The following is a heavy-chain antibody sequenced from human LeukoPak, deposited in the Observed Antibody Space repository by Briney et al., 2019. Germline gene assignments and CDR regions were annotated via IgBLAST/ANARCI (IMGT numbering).Heavy chain of an antibody. Sequence: ASVKVSCKASGYSFTAFYIHWVRQAPGQGLEWMGWIHPRSGDTRYAQKFQGRVTMARDTSISTVYMDLSSLGSDDTAVYYCAKDGEYGTGSYYRGSFDYWGQGILVTVSS. V-gene: IGHV1-2*02. J-gene: IGHJ4*02. CDR1: GYSFTAFY. CDR3: AKDGEYGTGSYYRGSFDY. D-gene: IGHD3-10*01. CDR2: IHPRSGDT.